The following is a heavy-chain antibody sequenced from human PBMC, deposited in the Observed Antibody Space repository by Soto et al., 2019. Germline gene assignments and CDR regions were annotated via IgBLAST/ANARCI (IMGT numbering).Heavy chain of an antibody. V-gene: IGHV3-66*01. D-gene: IGHD2-15*01. J-gene: IGHJ6*02. Sequence: GESLKISCAASGFTVSSNYMSWVRQAPGKGLEWVSVIYSGGSTYYADSVKGRFTISRDNSKNTLYLQMNSLRAEDTAVYYCARDGCSGGSCYSSNYYYGMDVWGQGTTVTVSS. CDR2: IYSGGST. CDR1: GFTVSSNY. CDR3: ARDGCSGGSCYSSNYYYGMDV.